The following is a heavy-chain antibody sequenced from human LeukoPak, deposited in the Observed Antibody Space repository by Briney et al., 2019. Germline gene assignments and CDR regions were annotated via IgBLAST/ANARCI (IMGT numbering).Heavy chain of an antibody. CDR2: ISYDGSNK. J-gene: IGHJ4*02. V-gene: IGHV3-30*04. CDR3: ARDPCSGGSCYLDY. D-gene: IGHD2-15*01. Sequence: GRSLRLSCAASGFTFSSYAMHWVRQAPGKGLECVAVISYDGSNKYYADSVKRRFPISRDNSKNTLYLQMNSLRAEDTAVYYCARDPCSGGSCYLDYWGQGTLVTVSS. CDR1: GFTFSSYA.